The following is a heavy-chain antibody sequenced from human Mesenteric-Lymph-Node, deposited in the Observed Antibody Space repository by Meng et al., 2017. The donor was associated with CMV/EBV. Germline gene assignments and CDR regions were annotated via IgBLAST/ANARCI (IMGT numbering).Heavy chain of an antibody. CDR2: ISSSSSYI. CDR1: GFTFSSYS. CDR3: ARGGIVGATLVYFDY. V-gene: IGHV3-21*01. J-gene: IGHJ4*02. D-gene: IGHD1-26*01. Sequence: GESLKISCAASGFTFSSYSMNWVRQAPGKGLEWVSSISSSSSYIYYADSVKGRFTISRDNAKNSLYLQMNSLRAEDTAVYYCARGGIVGATLVYFDYWGQGTLVTVSS.